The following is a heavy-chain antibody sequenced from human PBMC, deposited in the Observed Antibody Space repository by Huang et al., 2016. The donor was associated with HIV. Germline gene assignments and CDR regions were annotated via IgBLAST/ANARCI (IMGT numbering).Heavy chain of an antibody. Sequence: VPLVESGGGVVQPGRSLRLSCAASRFTFSNYAMHWVRQAPGKGLEWVAVISYDGSNKYYADSVKGRFTISRDNSKNTLYLQMNSLRAEDTAVYYCARDLWLRDLYYYYYMDVWGKGTTVTVSS. J-gene: IGHJ6*03. CDR2: ISYDGSNK. CDR1: RFTFSNYA. CDR3: ARDLWLRDLYYYYYMDV. V-gene: IGHV3-30-3*01. D-gene: IGHD5-12*01.